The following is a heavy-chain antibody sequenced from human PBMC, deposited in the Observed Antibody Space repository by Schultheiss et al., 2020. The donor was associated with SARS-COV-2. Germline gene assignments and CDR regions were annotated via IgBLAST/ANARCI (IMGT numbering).Heavy chain of an antibody. V-gene: IGHV3-23*01. CDR1: GFTFSSNY. D-gene: IGHD1-7*01. CDR2: ISGIGGTT. Sequence: GGSLRLSCAASGFTFSSNYMSWVRQAPGKGLEWVSAISGIGGTTYYADSVKGRFTISRDNSKNTLYLQMNSLRAEDTAVYYCARDPGTTSTWFDPWGQGTLVTVSS. CDR3: ARDPGTTSTWFDP. J-gene: IGHJ5*02.